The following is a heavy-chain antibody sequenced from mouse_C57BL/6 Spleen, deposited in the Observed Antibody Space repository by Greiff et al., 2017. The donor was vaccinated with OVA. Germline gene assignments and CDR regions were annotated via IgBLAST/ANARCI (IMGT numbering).Heavy chain of an antibody. D-gene: IGHD1-1*01. CDR3: ASHYYGSSHWYFDV. V-gene: IGHV1-69*01. Sequence: QVQLQQPGAELVMPGASVKLSCKASGYTFTSYWMHWVKQRPGQGLKWIGEIDPSDSYTNYNQKFKGKSTLTVDKSSSTAYMQLSSLTSEDSAVYYCASHYYGSSHWYFDVWGTGTTVTVSS. CDR2: IDPSDSYT. CDR1: GYTFTSYW. J-gene: IGHJ1*03.